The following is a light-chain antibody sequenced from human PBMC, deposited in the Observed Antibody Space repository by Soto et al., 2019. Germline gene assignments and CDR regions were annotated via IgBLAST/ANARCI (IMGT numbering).Light chain of an antibody. J-gene: IGLJ2*01. Sequence: QSALTQPASVSGSPGQSITISCTGTSSDVGVYNYVSWFQQHPGKAPNLMIYDVYRRPSGVSYRFSRSKSGNTASLTISGRQAEDEADYYCSSYPTRSTVVFGGGTKGTVL. V-gene: IGLV2-14*01. CDR2: DVY. CDR1: SSDVGVYNY. CDR3: SSYPTRSTVV.